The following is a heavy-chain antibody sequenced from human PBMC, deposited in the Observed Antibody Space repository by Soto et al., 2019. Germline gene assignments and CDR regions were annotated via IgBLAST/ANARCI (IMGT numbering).Heavy chain of an antibody. D-gene: IGHD5-18*01. CDR2: ISYDGSNK. J-gene: IGHJ4*02. CDR3: ARDIGGTAMGLDY. CDR1: GFTFSSYA. Sequence: GSLRLSCAASGFTFSSYAMHWVRQAPGKGLEWVAVISYDGSNKYYADSVKGRFTISRDNSKNTLYLQMNSLRAEDTAVYYCARDIGGTAMGLDYWGQGTLVTVSS. V-gene: IGHV3-30-3*01.